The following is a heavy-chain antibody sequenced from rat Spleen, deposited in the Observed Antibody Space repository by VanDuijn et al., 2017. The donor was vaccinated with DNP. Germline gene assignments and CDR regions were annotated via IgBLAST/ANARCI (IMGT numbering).Heavy chain of an antibody. CDR3: IRRTVVTGAMDA. CDR1: GFTFSDYN. D-gene: IGHD1-1*01. Sequence: EVQLVESGGGLVQPGKSLKVSCAVSGFTFSDYNMAWVRQSPKKGLEWVATIIYDGSSTYYPDSVKGRFTISRDNAKNTLYLQMNSLRSEDTATYYCIRRTVVTGAMDAWGQGTAVAVSS. CDR2: IIYDGSST. V-gene: IGHV5-7*01. J-gene: IGHJ4*01.